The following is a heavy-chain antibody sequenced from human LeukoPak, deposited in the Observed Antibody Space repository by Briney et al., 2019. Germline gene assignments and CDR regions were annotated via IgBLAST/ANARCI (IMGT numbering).Heavy chain of an antibody. V-gene: IGHV3-30-3*01. CDR1: GFTFSSYA. J-gene: IGHJ3*02. CDR2: ISYDGSNK. CDR3: ARAIYGGNIGDAFDI. D-gene: IGHD4-23*01. Sequence: PGRSLRLSCAASGFTFSSYAMHWVRQAPGKGLEWVAVISYDGSNKYYADSVKGRFTISRDNSKNTLYLQMNSLRAEDTAVYYCARAIYGGNIGDAFDIWGQGTTVTVSS.